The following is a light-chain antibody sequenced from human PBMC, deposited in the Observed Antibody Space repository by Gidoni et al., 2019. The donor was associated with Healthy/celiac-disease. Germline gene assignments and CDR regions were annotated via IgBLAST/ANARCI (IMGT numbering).Light chain of an antibody. V-gene: IGKV1-5*03. CDR3: QQYNSYPS. Sequence: DIQMTQSPSTLSASVGDRVTITCRARQSISSWLAWYQQKPGKAPKLLIYKASSLESGVPSRFSGSGSGTEFTLTISSLQPDDFATYYCQQYNSYPSFGGXTKVEIK. CDR1: QSISSW. CDR2: KAS. J-gene: IGKJ4*01.